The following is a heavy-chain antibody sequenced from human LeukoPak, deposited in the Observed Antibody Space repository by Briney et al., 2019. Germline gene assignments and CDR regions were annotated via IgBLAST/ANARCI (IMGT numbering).Heavy chain of an antibody. D-gene: IGHD1-26*01. J-gene: IGHJ4*02. CDR3: ARDIVAAGLFLDY. CDR1: GASISGSVYY. Sequence: LSLTCTVSGASISGSVYYWGWIRQAPGKGLECVSYIRGSGSDIYYADSVKGRFTISRDNAKNSLYLQMNSLRADDTAVYYCARDIVAAGLFLDYWGQGTPVTVSS. CDR2: IRGSGSDI. V-gene: IGHV3-11*01.